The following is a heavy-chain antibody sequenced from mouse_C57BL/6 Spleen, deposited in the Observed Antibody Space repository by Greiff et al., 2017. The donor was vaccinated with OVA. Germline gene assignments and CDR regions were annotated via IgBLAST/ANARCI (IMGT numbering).Heavy chain of an antibody. CDR1: GYTFTSYW. J-gene: IGHJ2*01. CDR3: ASGGYYGSSYYFDY. D-gene: IGHD1-1*01. Sequence: QVQLQQPGAELVRPGSSVKLSCKASGYTFTSYWMDWVKQRPGQGLEWIGNIYPSDSETHYTQKFKDKATLTVDKSSSTAYMQLSSLTSEDSAVYYCASGGYYGSSYYFDYWGQGTTLTVSS. CDR2: IYPSDSET. V-gene: IGHV1-61*01.